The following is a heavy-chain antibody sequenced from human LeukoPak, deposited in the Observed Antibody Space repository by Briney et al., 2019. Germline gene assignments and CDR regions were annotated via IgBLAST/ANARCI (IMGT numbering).Heavy chain of an antibody. CDR2: IYSGGTT. V-gene: IGHV3-53*01. Sequence: GGSLRLSCAASGFTVSSNYMSWVRQAPGKGLEWVSVIYSGGTTYYADSVKGRFTISRDNSKNTLYLQMNSLRVEDTAVYYCARGDTKFCNSASCHNPFDTWGQGTRVTVSS. D-gene: IGHD2-2*02. CDR3: ARGDTKFCNSASCHNPFDT. CDR1: GFTVSSNY. J-gene: IGHJ5*02.